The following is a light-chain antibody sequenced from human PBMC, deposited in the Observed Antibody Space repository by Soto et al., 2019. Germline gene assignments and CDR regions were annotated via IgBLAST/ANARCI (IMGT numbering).Light chain of an antibody. V-gene: IGKV3-20*01. CDR1: QSVSSNY. CDR2: GAS. CDR3: HQYGSSPGT. Sequence: IVLTQSPGTLSLSPGERATLSCRASQSVSSNYLAWYQQRPGQAPRLLIYGASSRGSGIPDRISGSGSGTDFTLTISRLEPEDFAVYYCHQYGSSPGTFGQGTKVEIK. J-gene: IGKJ1*01.